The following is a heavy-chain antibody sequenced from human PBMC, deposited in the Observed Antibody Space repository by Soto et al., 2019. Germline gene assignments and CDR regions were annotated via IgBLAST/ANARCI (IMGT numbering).Heavy chain of an antibody. V-gene: IGHV4-61*01. CDR3: ARGDWVVTPVENYYFDY. CDR2: IYYSGGT. D-gene: IGHD2-21*02. J-gene: IGHJ4*02. CDR1: GGSVSSGSYY. Sequence: QVQLQESGPGLVKPSETLSLTCTVSGGSVSSGSYYWSWIRQPPGKGLDGIGYIYYSGGTNYNPSLKSRVTISVDTSKNQFSLKLSSVTAADTAVYYCARGDWVVTPVENYYFDYWGQGTLVTVSS.